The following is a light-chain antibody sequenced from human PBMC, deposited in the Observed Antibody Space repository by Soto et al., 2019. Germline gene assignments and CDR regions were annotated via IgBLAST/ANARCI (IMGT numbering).Light chain of an antibody. CDR1: QGISNY. CDR3: QKYNSAPPT. V-gene: IGKV1-27*01. J-gene: IGKJ5*01. Sequence: SSLSASVGDRVTITCRASQGISNYLAWYQQKPGKVPKLLIYAASTLQSGVPSRFSGSGSGTDFTLTISSLQPEDVATYYCQKYNSAPPTFGQGTRLEIK. CDR2: AAS.